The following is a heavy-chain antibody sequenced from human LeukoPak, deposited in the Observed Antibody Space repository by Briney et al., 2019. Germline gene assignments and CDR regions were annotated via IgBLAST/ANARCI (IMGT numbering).Heavy chain of an antibody. CDR1: GFTFSSYG. Sequence: GGSLRLSCAASGFTFSSYGMHWVRQAPGKGLEWVAFIRYDGSNKYYADSVKGRFTISRDNSKNTLYLQMNSLRAEDTTVYYCASEERQLCPSMDVWGKGTTVTVSS. CDR3: ASEERQLCPSMDV. CDR2: IRYDGSNK. V-gene: IGHV3-30*02. D-gene: IGHD5-18*01. J-gene: IGHJ6*03.